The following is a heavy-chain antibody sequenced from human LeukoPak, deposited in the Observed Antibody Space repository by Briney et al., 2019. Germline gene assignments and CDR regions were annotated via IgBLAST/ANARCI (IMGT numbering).Heavy chain of an antibody. V-gene: IGHV3-21*06. CDR2: ISTSGSYI. D-gene: IGHD2-2*01. CDR3: ASRCAVTTCPGYDYGLDV. CDR1: GLTFSSYT. J-gene: IGHJ6*02. Sequence: GGSLRLSCAASGLTFSSYTLNWVRQAPGKGLEWVSSISTSGSYIYYADSVKGRFTISRDNAKNSLFLQMNSLRAEDTAVYYCASRCAVTTCPGYDYGLDVWGQGTTVTASS.